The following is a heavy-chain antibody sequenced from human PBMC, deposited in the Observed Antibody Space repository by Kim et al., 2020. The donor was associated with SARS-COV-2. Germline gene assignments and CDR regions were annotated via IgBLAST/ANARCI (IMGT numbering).Heavy chain of an antibody. V-gene: IGHV3-23*01. D-gene: IGHD2-8*02. CDR3: ARARGGWWVFDY. J-gene: IGHJ4*02. Sequence: GGSLRLSCTISGFTFNDFAMTWVRQAPGEGLEWVSASSGDGDNSYYADSVKGRFTISRDNSKNTLYLLMNSLSVGDTAVYYCARARGGWWVFDYWGQGALVTVSS. CDR1: GFTFNDFA. CDR2: SSGDGDNS.